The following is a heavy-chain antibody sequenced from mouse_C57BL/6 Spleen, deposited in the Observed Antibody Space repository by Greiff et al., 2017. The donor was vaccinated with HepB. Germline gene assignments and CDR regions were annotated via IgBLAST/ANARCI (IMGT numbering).Heavy chain of an antibody. CDR3: ARHPLSTAPYFDAMDY. CDR2: IDPSDSET. Sequence: QVQLQQPGAELVRPGSSVKLSCKASGYTFTSYWMHWVKQRPIQGLEWIGNIDPSDSETHYNQKFKDKATLTVDKSSSTAYMQLSSLTSEDSAVYYCARHPLSTAPYFDAMDYWGQGTSVTVSS. CDR1: GYTFTSYW. D-gene: IGHD1-2*01. V-gene: IGHV1-52*01. J-gene: IGHJ4*01.